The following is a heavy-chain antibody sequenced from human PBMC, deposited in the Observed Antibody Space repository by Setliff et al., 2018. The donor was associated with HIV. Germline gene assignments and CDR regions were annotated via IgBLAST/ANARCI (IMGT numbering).Heavy chain of an antibody. Sequence: SLRLSCAASGFTFSSYAMHWVRQAPGKGLEWVAIISYDGNNKYYADSVKGRFTISRDNSKKTLYLQMNSLRAEDTAVYYCARDRTYYDILTGYYGLDYWGQGTLVTVS. CDR1: GFTFSSYA. V-gene: IGHV3-30*01. CDR3: ARDRTYYDILTGYYGLDY. CDR2: ISYDGNNK. D-gene: IGHD3-9*01. J-gene: IGHJ4*02.